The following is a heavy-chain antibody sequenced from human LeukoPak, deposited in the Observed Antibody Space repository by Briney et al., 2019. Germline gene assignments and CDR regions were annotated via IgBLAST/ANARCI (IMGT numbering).Heavy chain of an antibody. V-gene: IGHV4-39*07. J-gene: IGHJ6*03. CDR1: GGSISSSSYY. D-gene: IGHD1-14*01. Sequence: SETLSLTCAVSGGSISSSSYYWGWIRQPPGKGLEWIGSIYYSGSTYYNPSLKSRVTISVDTSKNQFSLKLSSVTAADTAVYYCTSGTLSYYYMDVWGKGTTVTISS. CDR3: TSGTLSYYYMDV. CDR2: IYYSGST.